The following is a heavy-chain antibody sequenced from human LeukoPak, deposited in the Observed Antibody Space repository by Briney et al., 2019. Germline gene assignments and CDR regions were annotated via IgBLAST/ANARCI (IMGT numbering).Heavy chain of an antibody. CDR2: ISGSADRT. Sequence: GGSLTLSCAAAAFTFSNYAMSWVRQVPGNGRGWVSIISGSADRTYYADSVKGRFTISRDHSKNTLYLQMNSLRAEDTAVYYCAKDPLYDSSGYYTEYYFDYWGQGTLVTVSS. J-gene: IGHJ4*02. CDR3: AKDPLYDSSGYYTEYYFDY. D-gene: IGHD3-22*01. CDR1: AFTFSNYA. V-gene: IGHV3-23*01.